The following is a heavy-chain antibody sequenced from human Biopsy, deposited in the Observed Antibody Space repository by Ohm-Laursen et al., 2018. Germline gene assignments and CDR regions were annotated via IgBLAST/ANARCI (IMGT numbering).Heavy chain of an antibody. V-gene: IGHV4-59*01. CDR1: GDSISIYY. CDR3: ARARIKTSGALIPETYYFDS. Sequence: SETLSLTCNVSGDSISIYYWSWIRQPPGKGLEWIGNFYYSGSTNYNPSLKSRITMSLDRSKSQVSLRMNSVTAADTAVYYCARARIKTSGALIPETYYFDSWGQGTLVTVSS. J-gene: IGHJ4*02. D-gene: IGHD3-3*01. CDR2: FYYSGST.